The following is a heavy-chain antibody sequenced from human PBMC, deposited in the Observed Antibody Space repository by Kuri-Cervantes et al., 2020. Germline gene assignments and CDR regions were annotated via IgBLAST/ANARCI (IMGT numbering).Heavy chain of an antibody. D-gene: IGHD2-21*01. Sequence: SETLSLTCAVSGGSISGHYWGWIRQPPGKGLEWIGYIHFSGSTSYNPSLKSRVTISVDPSKNQFSLKLSSVAAADTAVYYCARGSIRGHFDYWGQGTLVTVSS. CDR3: ARGSIRGHFDY. V-gene: IGHV4-59*11. J-gene: IGHJ4*02. CDR2: IHFSGST. CDR1: GGSISGHY.